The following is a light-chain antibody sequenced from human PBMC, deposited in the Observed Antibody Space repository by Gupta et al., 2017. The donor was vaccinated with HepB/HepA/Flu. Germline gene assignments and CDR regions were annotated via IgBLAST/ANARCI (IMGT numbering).Light chain of an antibody. J-gene: IGKJ1*01. V-gene: IGKV3-20*01. Sequence: EIVLTQSPGTLSLSPGERATLSCRASQSVSSSYLAWYQQRPGQAPRLFIYGASSRATGSSDRFSGSGSGTEFTLTISRLEPEDFAVYYCQQYGSSPWTFGQGTKVESK. CDR1: QSVSSSY. CDR2: GAS. CDR3: QQYGSSPWT.